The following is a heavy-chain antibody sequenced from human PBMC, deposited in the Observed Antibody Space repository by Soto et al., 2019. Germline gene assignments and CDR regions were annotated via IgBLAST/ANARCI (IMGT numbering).Heavy chain of an antibody. CDR1: GGSISSGGYY. CDR3: ARDDSSGYYQSNAAFDI. D-gene: IGHD3-22*01. Sequence: SETLPLTCTVSGGSISSGGYYWSWIRQHPGKGLEWIGYIYYSGSTYYNPSLKSRVTISVDTSKNQFSLKLSSVTAADTAVYYCARDDSSGYYQSNAAFDIWGQGTMVTVSS. CDR2: IYYSGST. J-gene: IGHJ3*02. V-gene: IGHV4-31*03.